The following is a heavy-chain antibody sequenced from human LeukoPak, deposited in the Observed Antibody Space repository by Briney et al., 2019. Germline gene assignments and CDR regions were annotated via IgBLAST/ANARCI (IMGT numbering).Heavy chain of an antibody. J-gene: IGHJ5*02. V-gene: IGHV4-34*01. CDR2: INHSGST. D-gene: IGHD5-18*01. CDR1: GGSFSGYY. Sequence: SETLSLTCAVYGGSFSGYYWSWIRQPPGKGLEWIGEINHSGSTNYNPSLKSRVTISVDTSRNQFSLKLSSVPAADTAVYYCARVRRGYSYGYYGFDPWGQGTLVTVSS. CDR3: ARVRRGYSYGYYGFDP.